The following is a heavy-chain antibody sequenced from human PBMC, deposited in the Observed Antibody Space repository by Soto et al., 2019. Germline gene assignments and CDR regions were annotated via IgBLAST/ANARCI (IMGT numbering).Heavy chain of an antibody. J-gene: IGHJ4*02. CDR3: AKDAPADGRQLLSYFDY. D-gene: IGHD2-2*01. V-gene: IGHV3-30*18. CDR1: GFTFSSYG. Sequence: GGSLRLSCAASGFTFSSYGMHWVRQAPGKGLEWVAVISYDGSNKYYADSVKGRFTISRDNSKNTLYLQMNSLRAEDTAVYYCAKDAPADGRQLLSYFDYWGQGTLVTVSS. CDR2: ISYDGSNK.